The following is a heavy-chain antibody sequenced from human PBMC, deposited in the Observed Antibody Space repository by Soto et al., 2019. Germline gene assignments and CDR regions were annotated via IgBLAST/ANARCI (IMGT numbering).Heavy chain of an antibody. J-gene: IGHJ4*02. Sequence: PGGSLRLSCAASGFTFSSYWMSWVRQAPGKGLEWVANIKQDVSEKYYVDSVKGRFTISRDNAKNSLYLQMNSLRAEDTAVYYCARPGTRSSYFHSGWPLYYFDYWGQGTLVTVSS. D-gene: IGHD6-19*01. CDR3: ARPGTRSSYFHSGWPLYYFDY. CDR1: GFTFSSYW. V-gene: IGHV3-7*01. CDR2: IKQDVSEK.